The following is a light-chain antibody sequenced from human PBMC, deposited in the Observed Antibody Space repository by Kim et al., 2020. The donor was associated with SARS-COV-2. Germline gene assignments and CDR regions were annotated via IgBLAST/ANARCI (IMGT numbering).Light chain of an antibody. CDR1: QSVSSNF. CDR3: QQRSNWPWT. V-gene: IGKV3-11*01. J-gene: IGKJ1*01. CDR2: AAS. Sequence: EIVLTQSPGTLSLSPGERATLSCRASQSVSSNFLAWYQQKPGQAPRLLIYAASNRATGIPARFSGSGSGTDFTLTISSLEPEDFAVYYCQQRSNWPWTFGQGTKVDIK.